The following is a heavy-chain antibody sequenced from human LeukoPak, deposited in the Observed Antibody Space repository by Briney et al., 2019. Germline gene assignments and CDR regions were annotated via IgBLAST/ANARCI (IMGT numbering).Heavy chain of an antibody. V-gene: IGHV4-30-2*01. J-gene: IGHJ3*02. Sequence: PSQTLSLTCTVSGGSISSGGYYWTWIRQPPGKGLEWIGYIYHSGSTYYNASLKSRVTISVDRSKNQFSLKLSSVTAADTAVYYCARGQFLDSSGYSDAFDIWGQGTMVTVSS. D-gene: IGHD3-22*01. CDR1: GGSISSGGYY. CDR2: IYHSGST. CDR3: ARGQFLDSSGYSDAFDI.